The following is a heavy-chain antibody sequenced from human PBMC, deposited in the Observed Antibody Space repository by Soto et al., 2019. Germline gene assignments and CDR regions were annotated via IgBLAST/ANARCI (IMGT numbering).Heavy chain of an antibody. J-gene: IGHJ4*02. CDR2: IYYSGST. V-gene: IGHV4-59*01. D-gene: IGHD2-15*01. CDR1: GGSISSYY. CDR3: ARDRLLDY. Sequence: SETLSLTXTVSGGSISSYYWSWIRQPPGKGLEWIGYIYYSGSTNYNPSLKSRVTISVDTSKNQFSLKLSSVTAADTAVYYCARDRLLDYWGQGTLVTVSS.